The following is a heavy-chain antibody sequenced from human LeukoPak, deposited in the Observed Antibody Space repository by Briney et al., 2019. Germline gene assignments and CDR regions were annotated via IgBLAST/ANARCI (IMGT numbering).Heavy chain of an antibody. CDR3: AKDPRYNWNY. J-gene: IGHJ4*02. CDR2: ISGSGGST. Sequence: GGSLRLSCAASGFTFSSYGMSWVRQAPGKGLEWVSAISGSGGSTHYADSVKGRFTIPRDNSKNTLYLQMNSLRAEDTAVYYCAKDPRYNWNYWGQGTLVTVSS. CDR1: GFTFSSYG. D-gene: IGHD1-20*01. V-gene: IGHV3-23*01.